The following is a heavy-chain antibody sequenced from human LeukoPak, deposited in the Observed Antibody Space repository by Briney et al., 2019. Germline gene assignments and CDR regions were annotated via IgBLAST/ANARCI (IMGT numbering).Heavy chain of an antibody. J-gene: IGHJ4*02. CDR2: IHYSGST. Sequence: PSETQSLACSVSGASISSHSWSWIRQPPGKGLEWIGYIHYSGSTNCNPSLKSRDIISLDTSKNQLCLKLTSVTAADTAVYYCSRAGIGFNIPGAYWGQGTRVSVSS. CDR3: SRAGIGFNIPGAY. V-gene: IGHV4-59*11. D-gene: IGHD2/OR15-2a*01. CDR1: GASISSHS.